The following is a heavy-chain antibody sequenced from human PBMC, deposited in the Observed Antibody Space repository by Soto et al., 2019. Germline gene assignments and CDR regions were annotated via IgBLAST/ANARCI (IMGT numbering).Heavy chain of an antibody. D-gene: IGHD3-3*01. CDR3: TTDRARIVLRFLARFDP. Sequence: PGGSLRLSCAASGFTFSSYSMNWVRQAPGKGLEWVSSISSSSSYIYYADSVKGRFTISRDDSKNTLYLQMNSLKTEDTAVYYCTTDRARIVLRFLARFDPWGQGTLVTVSS. CDR1: GFTFSSYS. V-gene: IGHV3-21*03. CDR2: ISSSSSYI. J-gene: IGHJ5*02.